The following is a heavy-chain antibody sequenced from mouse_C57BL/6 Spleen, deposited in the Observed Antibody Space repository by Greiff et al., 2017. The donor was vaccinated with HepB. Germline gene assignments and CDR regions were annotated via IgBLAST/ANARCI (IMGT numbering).Heavy chain of an antibody. Sequence: VQLQQSGAELVRPGTSVKVSCKASGYAFTNYLIEWVKQRPGQGLEWIGVINPGSGGTNYNEKFKGKATLTADKSSSTAYMQLSSLTSEDSAVYFGGREGTGTGFAYWGQGTLVTVSA. V-gene: IGHV1-54*01. J-gene: IGHJ3*01. CDR1: GYAFTNYL. CDR2: INPGSGGT. D-gene: IGHD4-1*01. CDR3: GREGTGTGFAY.